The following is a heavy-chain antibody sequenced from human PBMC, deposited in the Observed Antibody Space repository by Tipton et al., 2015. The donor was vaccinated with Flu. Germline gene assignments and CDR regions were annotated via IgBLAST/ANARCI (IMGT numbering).Heavy chain of an antibody. CDR2: ISSSSSYI. Sequence: SLRLSCAASGFTFSSYSMNWVRQAPGKGLEWVSSISSSSSYIYYADSVKGRFTISRDNAKNSLYLQMSSLRAEDTAVYYCARDPRGSVYKDYWGQGTLFTVSS. V-gene: IGHV3-21*01. CDR3: ARDPRGSVYKDY. J-gene: IGHJ4*02. CDR1: GFTFSSYS. D-gene: IGHD3-22*01.